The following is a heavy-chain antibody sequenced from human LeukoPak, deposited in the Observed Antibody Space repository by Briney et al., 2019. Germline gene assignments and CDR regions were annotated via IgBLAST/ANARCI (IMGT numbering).Heavy chain of an antibody. D-gene: IGHD3-22*01. CDR2: ISSTSSYI. V-gene: IGHV3-21*01. CDR1: GFTFSSYS. J-gene: IGHJ3*02. CDR3: ARTDYDSSGQGAFDT. Sequence: PGGSLRLSCAASGFTFSSYSLNWVRQAPGKGLEWVSSISSTSSYIYYADSVKGRFTISRDNAKNSLYLQMHSLRAEDTAVYYCARTDYDSSGQGAFDTWGQGTMVTVSS.